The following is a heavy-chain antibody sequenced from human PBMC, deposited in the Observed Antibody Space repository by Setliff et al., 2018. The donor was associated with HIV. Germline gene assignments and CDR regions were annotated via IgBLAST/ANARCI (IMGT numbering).Heavy chain of an antibody. CDR1: GGSIRTGAYY. Sequence: PSETRSLTCAVSGGSIRTGAYYWGWIRQPPGKGLEWIGRIYYDGRTFYKPSLKSRLTISVDTSKNQFSLSLNSVTAAETAVYFCARGGAVSADFDSWGQGTLVTVSS. D-gene: IGHD3-16*01. CDR3: ARGGAVSADFDS. J-gene: IGHJ5*01. V-gene: IGHV4-39*07. CDR2: IYYDGRT.